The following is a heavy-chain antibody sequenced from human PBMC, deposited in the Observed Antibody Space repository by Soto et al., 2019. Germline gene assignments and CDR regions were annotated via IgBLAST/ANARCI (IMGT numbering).Heavy chain of an antibody. CDR3: ARRRKVRRGDYYYGMDV. V-gene: IGHV1-18*01. J-gene: IGHJ6*02. Sequence: QVQLGQSGAEVKKPGASVKVYCKASGYTFTSYGISWVRQAPGQGLEWMGWISAYNGNTNYAQKLQGRVTMTTDTSTSTAYMELRSLRSDDTAVYYCARRRKVRRGDYYYGMDVWGQGTTVTVSS. CDR1: GYTFTSYG. CDR2: ISAYNGNT. D-gene: IGHD2-2*01.